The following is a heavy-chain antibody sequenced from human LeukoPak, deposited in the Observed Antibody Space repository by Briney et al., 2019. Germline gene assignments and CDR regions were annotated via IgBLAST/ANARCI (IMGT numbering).Heavy chain of an antibody. Sequence: GASVKVSCKASGYTFTSYDINWVRQATGQGLEWMGWMNPNSGNTGYAQKFQGRVTMTRNTSISTAYMELSSLRSEDTAVYYCARRYSSGWYPGPTLDYWGQGTLVTVSS. D-gene: IGHD6-19*01. CDR1: GYTFTSYD. J-gene: IGHJ4*02. V-gene: IGHV1-8*01. CDR3: ARRYSSGWYPGPTLDY. CDR2: MNPNSGNT.